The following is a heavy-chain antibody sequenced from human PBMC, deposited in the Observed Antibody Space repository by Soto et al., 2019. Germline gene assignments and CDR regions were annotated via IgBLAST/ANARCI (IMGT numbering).Heavy chain of an antibody. CDR1: GGTFSGYY. CDR2: INHSGST. CDR3: ARGSYFDNHSPVDT. D-gene: IGHD3-9*01. V-gene: IGHV4-34*01. Sequence: PEKLRDPCAGYGGTFSGYYWSWIRQPPGKGLEWIGEINHSGSTNYNPSLKSRVTVSVDTSKNQFSLKLSSVTAADTAVYYCARGSYFDNHSPVDTWCQG. J-gene: IGHJ5*02.